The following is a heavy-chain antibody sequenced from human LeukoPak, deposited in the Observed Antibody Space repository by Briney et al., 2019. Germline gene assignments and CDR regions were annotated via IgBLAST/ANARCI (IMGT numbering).Heavy chain of an antibody. CDR1: GFSFSDSG. Sequence: GRSLTLSCAASGFSFSDSGMHWVRQAPGRGPEYVAGIWFDESSQRYADSVEGRFTISRYNSKNTVFLQMRSMRVEDTAVYFCARAGRGRDTSHYYFDSWGRGTQVSVSS. J-gene: IGHJ4*02. CDR2: IWFDESSQ. V-gene: IGHV3-33*08. D-gene: IGHD3-10*01. CDR3: ARAGRGRDTSHYYFDS.